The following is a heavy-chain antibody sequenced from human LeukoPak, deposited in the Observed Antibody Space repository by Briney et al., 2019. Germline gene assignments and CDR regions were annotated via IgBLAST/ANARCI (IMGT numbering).Heavy chain of an antibody. J-gene: IGHJ3*02. V-gene: IGHV4-59*12. CDR2: IYYSGST. Sequence: PSETLSLTCTVSGGSISSYYWSWIRQPPGKGLEWIGYIYYSGSTNYNPSLKSRVTISVDTSKNQFSLKLSSVTAAATAVYYCARGAGSTISNDAFDMWGQGTMVSVSS. CDR3: ARGAGSTISNDAFDM. D-gene: IGHD5-24*01. CDR1: GGSISSYY.